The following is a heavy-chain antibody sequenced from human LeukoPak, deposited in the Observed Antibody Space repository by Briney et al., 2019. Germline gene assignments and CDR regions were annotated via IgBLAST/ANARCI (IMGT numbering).Heavy chain of an antibody. CDR2: IYYSGST. J-gene: IGHJ6*02. D-gene: IGHD2-21*02. V-gene: IGHV4-39*07. CDR3: ARERVVTATYYYGMDV. Sequence: SETLSLTCTVSGGSISSSSYYWGWIRQPPGRGLEWIGSIYYSGSTHYNPSLKSRVTISVDTSKNQFSLKLSSVTAADTAVYYCARERVVTATYYYGMDVWGQGTTVTVSS. CDR1: GGSISSSSYY.